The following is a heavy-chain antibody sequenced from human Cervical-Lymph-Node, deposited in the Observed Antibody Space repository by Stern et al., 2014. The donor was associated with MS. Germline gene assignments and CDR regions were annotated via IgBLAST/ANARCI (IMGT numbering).Heavy chain of an antibody. CDR2: ITGGGNYI. V-gene: IGHV3-21*01. CDR1: GFAFSPYS. Sequence: VQLMESGGGLVKPGGSLRLSWAASGFAFSPYSINWVRQAHGKGLEWVSSITGGGNYIYYADSVRGRFTISRDNAKNSLFLQMNSLRADDTAVYYCARGGDYGNPFDYWGQGTLVTVSS. CDR3: ARGGDYGNPFDY. J-gene: IGHJ4*02. D-gene: IGHD4-17*01.